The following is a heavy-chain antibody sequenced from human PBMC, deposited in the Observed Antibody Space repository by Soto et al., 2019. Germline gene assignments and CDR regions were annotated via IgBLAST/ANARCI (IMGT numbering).Heavy chain of an antibody. CDR2: MSPNTGTI. Sequence: GASVKVSCKASGYTFTSYDINWVRQATGQGPEWMGWMSPNTGTIVYAQKFQGRVTMTRNTSTSTAYMTLSSLRSEDTAVYYCARDRPGIKTYEAIDIWGQGTKVTVS. J-gene: IGHJ3*02. CDR1: GYTFTSYD. CDR3: ARDRPGIKTYEAIDI. V-gene: IGHV1-8*01. D-gene: IGHD1-20*01.